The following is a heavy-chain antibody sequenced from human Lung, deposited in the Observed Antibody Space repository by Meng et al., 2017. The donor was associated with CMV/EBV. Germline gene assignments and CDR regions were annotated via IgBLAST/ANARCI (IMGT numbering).Heavy chain of an antibody. J-gene: IGHJ4*02. CDR3: ARVGGCSGGGCYHRLFDY. D-gene: IGHD2-15*01. Sequence: LQESGPGLLKPSQTLSLTCTVAGGSISSGDYYWSWIRQPPGKGLEWIGYIYYTGSTYYNPSLKSRVIISVDTSKNQFSLKLNSVTAADTAVYYCARVGGCSGGGCYHRLFDYWGQGTLVTVSS. CDR2: IYYTGST. V-gene: IGHV4-30-4*01. CDR1: GGSISSGDYY.